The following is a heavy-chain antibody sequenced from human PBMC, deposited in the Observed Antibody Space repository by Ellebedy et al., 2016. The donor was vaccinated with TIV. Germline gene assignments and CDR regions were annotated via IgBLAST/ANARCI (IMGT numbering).Heavy chain of an antibody. CDR2: IDPEDSFT. CDR3: VRQVDGWFDP. Sequence: PGGSLRLSCKGSGYSFGYSFTSYWISWVRQMPGKGLEWKGRIDPEDSFTNYSPSFQGHVTISADTSISAAYLQWSSLKGSDTAMYYCVRQVDGWFDPWGQGTLVTVSS. V-gene: IGHV5-10-1*01. CDR1: GYSFGYSFTSYW. J-gene: IGHJ5*02.